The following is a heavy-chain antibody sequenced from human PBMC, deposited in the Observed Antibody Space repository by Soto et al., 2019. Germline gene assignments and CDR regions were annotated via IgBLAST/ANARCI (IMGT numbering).Heavy chain of an antibody. CDR1: GFTFSSYA. J-gene: IGHJ4*02. CDR3: AKDPDIVGATNHFDY. V-gene: IGHV3-23*01. Sequence: EVQLLESGGGLVQPGGSLRLSCAASGFTFSSYAMSWVRQAPGKGLEWVSAISGSGGSTYYADSMKGRFTISRDNSKNTLYLQMNSLRAEDTAVYYCAKDPDIVGATNHFDYWGQGTLVTVSS. CDR2: ISGSGGST. D-gene: IGHD1-26*01.